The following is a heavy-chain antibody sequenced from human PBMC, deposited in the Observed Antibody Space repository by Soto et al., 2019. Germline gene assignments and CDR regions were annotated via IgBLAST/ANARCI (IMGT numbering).Heavy chain of an antibody. CDR3: ARGFRGGDADWFEP. V-gene: IGHV1-69*05. D-gene: IGHD2-21*02. J-gene: IGHJ5*02. CDR2: IIPIFGTA. CDR1: GGTFSSYA. Sequence: GASVKVSCKASGGTFSSYAISWVRQAPGQGLEWMGGIIPIFGTAKYSQKFQGRVTITRDTSASTAYMELSSLRSEDTAVYYCARGFRGGDADWFEPWGQGTLVTVSS.